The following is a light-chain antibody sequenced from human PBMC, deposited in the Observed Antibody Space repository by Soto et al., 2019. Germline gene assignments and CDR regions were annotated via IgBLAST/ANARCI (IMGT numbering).Light chain of an antibody. CDR1: QTISSW. CDR3: QQLNSYPIT. J-gene: IGKJ5*01. Sequence: DIQITQSPSTLSGSVGDRVTITCRASQTISSWLAWYQQKQGKAPKLLIYKASTLKSGVPSRFRGSGSGTEFTLTISRLQPEDFETYYCQQLNSYPITFGQGTRLEIK. V-gene: IGKV1-5*03. CDR2: KAS.